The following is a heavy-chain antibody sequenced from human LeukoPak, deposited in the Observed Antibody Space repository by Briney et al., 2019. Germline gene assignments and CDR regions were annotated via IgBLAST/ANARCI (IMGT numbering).Heavy chain of an antibody. Sequence: GRSLRLSCAASGFTFSSYGMHWVRQAPGKGLEWVAVISYDGSSKYYADSVKGRFTIFRDNSKNTLYLQMNSLRAEDTAVYYCAKGLTIFGLPEGNWFDPWGQGTLVTVSS. V-gene: IGHV3-30*18. CDR2: ISYDGSSK. J-gene: IGHJ5*02. CDR3: AKGLTIFGLPEGNWFDP. D-gene: IGHD3-3*01. CDR1: GFTFSSYG.